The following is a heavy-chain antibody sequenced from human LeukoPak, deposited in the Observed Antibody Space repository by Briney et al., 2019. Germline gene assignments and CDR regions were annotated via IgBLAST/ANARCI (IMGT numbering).Heavy chain of an antibody. Sequence: SETLSLTCAVYDGSFSGYYCSWIRQPPGKGLEWIGEINHSGSANYNPSLKSRVTISVDTSKSQFSLKLSSVTAADTAVYYCARVTDYTYWGQGTLVTVSS. CDR1: DGSFSGYY. D-gene: IGHD4-11*01. V-gene: IGHV4-34*01. J-gene: IGHJ4*02. CDR2: INHSGSA. CDR3: ARVTDYTY.